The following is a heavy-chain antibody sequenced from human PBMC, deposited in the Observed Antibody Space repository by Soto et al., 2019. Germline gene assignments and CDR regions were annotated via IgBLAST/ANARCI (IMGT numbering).Heavy chain of an antibody. D-gene: IGHD2-8*02. CDR3: AKYCSSDVCCEY. Sequence: PGGSMRLSCASSGFTFSSCSMNWVRQAPGKGLEWVSFISGSGDTKYYADSVKGRFTISRDNAKNSLYLQMSSLRDEDTAVYYCAKYCSSDVCCEYWGQGTLVSVSS. V-gene: IGHV3-48*02. CDR2: ISGSGDTK. CDR1: GFTFSSCS. J-gene: IGHJ4*01.